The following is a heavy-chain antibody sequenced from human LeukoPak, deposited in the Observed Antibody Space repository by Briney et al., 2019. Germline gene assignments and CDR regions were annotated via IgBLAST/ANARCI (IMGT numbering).Heavy chain of an antibody. J-gene: IGHJ4*02. CDR1: GFTFSSYS. V-gene: IGHV3-21*01. Sequence: GGSLRLSCAASGFTFSSYSMNWVRQAPGKGLGWVSSISSSSSYIYYADSVKGRFTISRDNAKNSLYLQMNSLRAEDTAVYYCARDHGSSSDFDYWGQGTLVTVSS. D-gene: IGHD6-6*01. CDR3: ARDHGSSSDFDY. CDR2: ISSSSSYI.